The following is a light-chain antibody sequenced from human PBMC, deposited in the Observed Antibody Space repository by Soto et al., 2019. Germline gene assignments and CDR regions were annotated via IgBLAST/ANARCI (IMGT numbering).Light chain of an antibody. Sequence: DIQMTQSPSTLSASVGDRVTINCRASQSISSWLAWYQQKPGKAPKLLIYDASSLESGVPSRFSGSGSGTEFTFTISSLQPDDFATYYCQQYNSYPYTFGQGTRLEIK. CDR2: DAS. CDR1: QSISSW. J-gene: IGKJ5*01. V-gene: IGKV1-5*01. CDR3: QQYNSYPYT.